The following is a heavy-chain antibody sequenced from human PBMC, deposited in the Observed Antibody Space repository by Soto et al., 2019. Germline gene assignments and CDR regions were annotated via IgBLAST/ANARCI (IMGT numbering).Heavy chain of an antibody. V-gene: IGHV3-30-3*01. CDR3: ARQVRRYDYALSYYYGMDV. CDR2: ISYDGSNK. CDR1: GFTFSSYA. Sequence: PGGSLRLSCAASGFTFSSYAMHWVRQAPGKGLEWVAVISYDGSNKYYADSVKGRFTISRDNSKNTLYLQMNSLRAEDTAVYYCARQVRRYDYALSYYYGMDVWGQGTTVTVSS. D-gene: IGHD5-12*01. J-gene: IGHJ6*02.